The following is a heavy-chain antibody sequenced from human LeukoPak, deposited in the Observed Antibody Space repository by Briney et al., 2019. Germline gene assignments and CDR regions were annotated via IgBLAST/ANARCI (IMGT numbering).Heavy chain of an antibody. V-gene: IGHV3-30*18. Sequence: AGGSLRLSCAASRFTFSSYGMHWVRQAPGKGLEWVAVISYDGSNKYYADSVKGRFTISRDNSKNTLYLQMNSLRAEDTAVYYCAKDREYQLLSYWFDPWGQGTLVTVSS. CDR1: RFTFSSYG. CDR2: ISYDGSNK. D-gene: IGHD2-2*01. J-gene: IGHJ5*02. CDR3: AKDREYQLLSYWFDP.